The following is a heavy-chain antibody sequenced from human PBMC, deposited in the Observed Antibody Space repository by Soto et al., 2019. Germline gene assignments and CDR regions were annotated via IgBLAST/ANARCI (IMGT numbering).Heavy chain of an antibody. CDR3: ATNEKQLVRFGHFLDDAFDI. J-gene: IGHJ3*02. V-gene: IGHV1-69*12. CDR2: IIPIFGTA. D-gene: IGHD6-13*01. CDR1: GGTFSSYA. Sequence: QVQLVQSGAEVKKPGSSVKVSCKASGGTFSSYAISWVRQAPGQGLEWMGGIIPIFGTANYAQKFQGRVTITADESTSTAYMELSSLRSEDTAVYYCATNEKQLVRFGHFLDDAFDIWGQGTMVTVSS.